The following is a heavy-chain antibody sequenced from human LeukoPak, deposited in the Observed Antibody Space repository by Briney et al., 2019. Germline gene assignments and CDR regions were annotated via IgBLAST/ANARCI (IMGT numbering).Heavy chain of an antibody. V-gene: IGHV4-34*01. CDR2: INHSGST. Sequence: SETLSLTCAVYGGSFSGYYWSWIRQPPGKGLEWIGEINHSGSTNYNPSLKSRVTISVDTSNNQFSLKLSSVTAANTAVYYWARRLRSYSSSWYGPVYWGQGTLVTVSS. CDR3: ARRLRSYSSSWYGPVY. D-gene: IGHD6-13*01. J-gene: IGHJ4*02. CDR1: GGSFSGYY.